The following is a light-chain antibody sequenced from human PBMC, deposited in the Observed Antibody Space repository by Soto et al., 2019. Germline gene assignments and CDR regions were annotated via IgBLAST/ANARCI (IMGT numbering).Light chain of an antibody. CDR1: SSDVGSYNL. CDR2: EVS. J-gene: IGLJ1*01. CDR3: CSYAGSSTFYV. V-gene: IGLV2-23*02. Sequence: QSALTQPASVSGSPGQSITISCTGTSSDVGSYNLVSWYQQHPGKAPKLMIYEVSKRPSGVSHRFSGSKSGNTASLTISGLQAEDEADYYCCSYAGSSTFYVFGTGIKLTVL.